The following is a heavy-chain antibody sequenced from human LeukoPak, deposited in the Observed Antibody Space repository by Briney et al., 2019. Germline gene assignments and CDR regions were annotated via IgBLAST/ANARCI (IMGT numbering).Heavy chain of an antibody. Sequence: GGSLSLPCAASGFTFSSYAMHWVRQAPGKGLEWVAVISYDGSNKYYADSVKGRFTISRDNSKNTLYLQMNSLRAEDTAVYYCANDKALDYWGQGTLVTVSS. V-gene: IGHV3-30*04. CDR1: GFTFSSYA. D-gene: IGHD3-22*01. CDR2: ISYDGSNK. CDR3: ANDKALDY. J-gene: IGHJ4*02.